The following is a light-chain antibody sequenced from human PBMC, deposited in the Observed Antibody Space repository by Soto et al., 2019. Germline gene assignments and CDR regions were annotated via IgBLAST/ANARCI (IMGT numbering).Light chain of an antibody. CDR1: QSVGSNF. Sequence: PGERATLSCRASQSVGSNFLAWYQQKPGQAPRLLIYNASNRATGIPDRFSGSGSGTDFTLTISRLEPEDFAVYYCQQYGSSPRTFGQGTKVDIK. CDR3: QQYGSSPRT. J-gene: IGKJ1*01. CDR2: NAS. V-gene: IGKV3-20*01.